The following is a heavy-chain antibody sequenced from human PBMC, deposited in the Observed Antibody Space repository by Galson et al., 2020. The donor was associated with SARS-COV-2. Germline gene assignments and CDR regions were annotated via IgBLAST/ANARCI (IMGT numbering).Heavy chain of an antibody. CDR1: GFTISSYA. D-gene: IGHD1-26*01. CDR3: ARDRARNSGRTGDY. V-gene: IGHV3-30*04. J-gene: IGHJ4*02. CDR2: ISYDGSNK. Sequence: GGSLRLSCAASGFTISSYAMHWVRQAPGKGLERVAVISYDGSNKYYADSVKGRFTISRDNSKNTLYLQMNSLRAEDTAVYYCARDRARNSGRTGDYWGQGTMVTVSS.